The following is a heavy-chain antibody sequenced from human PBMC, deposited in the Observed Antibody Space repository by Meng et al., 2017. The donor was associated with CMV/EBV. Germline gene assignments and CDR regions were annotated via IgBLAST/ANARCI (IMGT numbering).Heavy chain of an antibody. CDR2: INPSGGST. CDR1: GYTFTSYY. CDR3: ARVKSAFDI. J-gene: IGHJ3*02. Sequence: ASVKVSCKASGYTFTSYYKHWVRQAPGQGLEGMGTINPSGGSTSYAQKFQGRVTMTRDTAKRTLYMELSSLRSEDTAVYYCARVKSAFDIWGQGTMVTVSS. V-gene: IGHV1-46*01.